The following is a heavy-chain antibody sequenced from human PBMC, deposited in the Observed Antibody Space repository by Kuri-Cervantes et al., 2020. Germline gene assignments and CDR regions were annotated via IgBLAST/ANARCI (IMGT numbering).Heavy chain of an antibody. J-gene: IGHJ3*02. Sequence: ASVKVSCKASGYSFTSYGISWVRQAPGQGLEWMGWINPNSGGTNYAQKFQGWVTMTRDTSISTAYMELSRLRSDDTAVYYCARAFHPGIAAAGMTVDAFDIWGQGTLVTVSS. CDR2: INPNSGGT. D-gene: IGHD6-13*01. CDR3: ARAFHPGIAAAGMTVDAFDI. V-gene: IGHV1-2*04. CDR1: GYSFTSYG.